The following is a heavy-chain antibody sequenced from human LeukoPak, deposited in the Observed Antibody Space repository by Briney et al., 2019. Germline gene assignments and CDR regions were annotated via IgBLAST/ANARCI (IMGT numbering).Heavy chain of an antibody. V-gene: IGHV1-8*03. D-gene: IGHD5-12*01. Sequence: RASVTVPCKASGYTFTSYDINWVRQATGQGLEWMGWMNPNSGSTGYAQKFQGRVTITRNTSISTAYMELSGLRSEDTAVYYCARGRSTGYPYYFEYWGQGTLVTVSS. CDR2: MNPNSGST. J-gene: IGHJ4*02. CDR3: ARGRSTGYPYYFEY. CDR1: GYTFTSYD.